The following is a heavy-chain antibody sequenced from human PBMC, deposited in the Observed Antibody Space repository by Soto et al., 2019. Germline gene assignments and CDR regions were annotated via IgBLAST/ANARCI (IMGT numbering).Heavy chain of an antibody. CDR2: INTYNGYT. CDR3: ARDLTKGLDV. V-gene: IGHV1-18*01. J-gene: IGHJ6*02. D-gene: IGHD4-4*01. CDR1: GYTFTSCG. Sequence: QVHLVQSGAEVKKRGASVKVSCKASGYTFTSCGISWVREAPGQGLEWMGLINTYNGYTNYPQNFQGRVTMTTDTSTGTVYMELRSLTSDDTAVYYCARDLTKGLDVWGQGTTVTVSS.